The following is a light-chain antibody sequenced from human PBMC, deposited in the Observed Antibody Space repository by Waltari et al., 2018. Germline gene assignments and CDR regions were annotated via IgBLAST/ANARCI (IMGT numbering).Light chain of an antibody. V-gene: IGKV3-15*01. CDR1: QSVSSN. J-gene: IGKJ1*01. CDR3: QQYNNWPPKT. Sequence: EIVMTQSPATLSVSPGDRATLPCRASQSVSSNLAWYQPKPGQAPRLLIYGASTRATGIPARFSGSGSGTEFTLTISSLQSEDFAVYYCQQYNNWPPKTFGQGTKVEIK. CDR2: GAS.